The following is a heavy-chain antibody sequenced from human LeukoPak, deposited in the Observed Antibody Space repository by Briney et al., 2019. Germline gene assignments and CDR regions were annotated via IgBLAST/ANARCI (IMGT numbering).Heavy chain of an antibody. D-gene: IGHD3-22*01. Sequence: SQTLSLTCTVSGGSISSGDYYWSWIRQPPGKGLEWIGYTYYSGSTYYNPSLKSRVTISVDTSKNQFSLKLSSVTAADTAVYYCARDQYYDSSGYYPSGLGYWGQGTLVTVSS. CDR2: TYYSGST. V-gene: IGHV4-30-4*01. CDR1: GGSISSGDYY. CDR3: ARDQYYDSSGYYPSGLGY. J-gene: IGHJ4*02.